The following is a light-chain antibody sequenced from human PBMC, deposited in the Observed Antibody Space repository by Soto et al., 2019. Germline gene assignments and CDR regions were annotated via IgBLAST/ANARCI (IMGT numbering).Light chain of an antibody. V-gene: IGLV3-1*01. CDR1: DLGNRY. CDR3: QAWDDTTGVV. J-gene: IGLJ2*01. Sequence: SYELTQPPSVSVSPGQTASITCSGGDLGNRYACWYQQKPGQSPVLVIYLDTKRPSGIPERFSGSNSGNTATLTISGPQAVDEADYYCQAWDDTTGVVFGGGTKLTVL. CDR2: LDT.